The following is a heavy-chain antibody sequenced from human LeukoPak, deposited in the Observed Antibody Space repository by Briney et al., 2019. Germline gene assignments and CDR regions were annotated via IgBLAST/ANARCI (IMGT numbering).Heavy chain of an antibody. V-gene: IGHV3-30*18. Sequence: PGGSLRLSCAASGFTFSTYAMHWVRQAPGKGLEWVAVISYDGSNKYYADSVKGRFTISRDNSKNTLYLQMNSLRAEDTAVYYCAKDCGYSSGWCTALVYYYGMDVWGQGTTVTVSS. D-gene: IGHD6-19*01. CDR2: ISYDGSNK. J-gene: IGHJ6*02. CDR3: AKDCGYSSGWCTALVYYYGMDV. CDR1: GFTFSTYA.